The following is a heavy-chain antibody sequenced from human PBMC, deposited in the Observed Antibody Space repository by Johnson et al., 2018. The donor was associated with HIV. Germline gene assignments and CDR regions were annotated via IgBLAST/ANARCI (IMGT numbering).Heavy chain of an antibody. D-gene: IGHD2/OR15-2a*01. CDR3: TTGAFHAYDM. CDR2: IMSDVSSA. Sequence: VQLVESGGGLVQPGGSLRLSCAASGFTFSPYWMHWVRQAPGQGLVWVSRIMSDVSSAIYTDSVTGRFTISRDNTKNTLYLQMNSLRAEDTAVYYCTTGAFHAYDMWGQGTMVTVSS. V-gene: IGHV3-74*01. CDR1: GFTFSPYW. J-gene: IGHJ3*02.